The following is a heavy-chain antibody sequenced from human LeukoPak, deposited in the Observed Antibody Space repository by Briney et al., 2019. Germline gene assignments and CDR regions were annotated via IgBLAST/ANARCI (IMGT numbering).Heavy chain of an antibody. J-gene: IGHJ5*02. Sequence: GGSLRLSCAASGFTFSSYWMHWVRHAPGKGRVWVSRINSVWSSTSYAVSVKGRFTISTDNATNSLYLQMNSLRAEDTAVYYCAREVIVVVPAAINWFDPWGQGTLVTVSS. CDR1: GFTFSSYW. CDR3: AREVIVVVPAAINWFDP. D-gene: IGHD2-2*01. CDR2: INSVWSST. V-gene: IGHV3-74*01.